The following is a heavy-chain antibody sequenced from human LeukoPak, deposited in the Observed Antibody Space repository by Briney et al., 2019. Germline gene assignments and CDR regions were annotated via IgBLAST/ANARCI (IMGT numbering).Heavy chain of an antibody. Sequence: PGGSLRLSCAASGFTFTTYPMSWVRQAPGKGLEWVSGINWNGGSTGYADSVKGRFTISRDNAKNSLYLQMNSLRAEDTALYHCARVGVVAAPTNAFDIWGQGTMVTVSS. V-gene: IGHV3-20*01. CDR2: INWNGGST. D-gene: IGHD2-15*01. CDR3: ARVGVVAAPTNAFDI. J-gene: IGHJ3*02. CDR1: GFTFTTYP.